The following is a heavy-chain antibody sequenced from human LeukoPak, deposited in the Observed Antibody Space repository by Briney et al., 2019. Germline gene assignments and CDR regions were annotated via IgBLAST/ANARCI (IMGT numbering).Heavy chain of an antibody. Sequence: SETLSLTCTVSGGSISSSSYYWGWIRQPPGKGLEWIGSIYYSGSTYYNPSLKSRVTISVDTSKNQFSLKLSSVTAADTAVYYCARHSYSSSSPHPFDYWGQGTLVTVSS. CDR1: GGSISSSSYY. D-gene: IGHD6-13*01. CDR3: ARHSYSSSSPHPFDY. V-gene: IGHV4-39*01. CDR2: IYYSGST. J-gene: IGHJ4*02.